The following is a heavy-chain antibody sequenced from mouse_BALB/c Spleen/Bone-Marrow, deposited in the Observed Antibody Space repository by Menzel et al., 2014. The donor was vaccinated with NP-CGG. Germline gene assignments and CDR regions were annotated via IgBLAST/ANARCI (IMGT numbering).Heavy chain of an antibody. Sequence: EVKLVESGGGLVQPGGSLKFSCAASGFTFSSYGMSWVRQTPDKRLELVATINSNGGSTYYPDSVKGRFTISRDNAKNTPCLQMSSLKSEDTAMYYCARDYYGSSDTWGPGTPLTLSS. V-gene: IGHV5-6-3*01. CDR3: ARDYYGSSDT. J-gene: IGHJ2*01. CDR2: INSNGGST. CDR1: GFTFSSYG. D-gene: IGHD1-1*01.